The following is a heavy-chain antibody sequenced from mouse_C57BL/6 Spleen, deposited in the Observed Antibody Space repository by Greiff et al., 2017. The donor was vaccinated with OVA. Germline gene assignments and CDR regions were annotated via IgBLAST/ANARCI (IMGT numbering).Heavy chain of an antibody. J-gene: IGHJ3*01. Sequence: QVQLQQPGAELVKPGASVKLSCKASGYTFTSYWMHWVKQRPGQGLEWIGMIHPNSGSTNYNEKFKSKATLTVDKSSSTAYMQLSSLTSEDSAVYYCALYHDYDAGFAYWGQGTLVTVSA. CDR1: GYTFTSYW. D-gene: IGHD2-4*01. CDR3: ALYHDYDAGFAY. V-gene: IGHV1-64*01. CDR2: IHPNSGST.